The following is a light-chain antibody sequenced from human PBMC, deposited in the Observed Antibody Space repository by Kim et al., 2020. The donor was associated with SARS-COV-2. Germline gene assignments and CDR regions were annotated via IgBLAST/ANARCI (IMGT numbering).Light chain of an antibody. V-gene: IGKV3-20*01. J-gene: IGKJ4*01. CDR2: GAS. Sequence: DIVLTQSPGTLSVSPGERATLSCRASQSISSNFLAWYQRRPGQAPRLLIYGASSRSTGIPDRFSGSGSGTDFTLTISRLEPEDFAVYYCKQYGTSHLTFGGGTKVDIK. CDR3: KQYGTSHLT. CDR1: QSISSNF.